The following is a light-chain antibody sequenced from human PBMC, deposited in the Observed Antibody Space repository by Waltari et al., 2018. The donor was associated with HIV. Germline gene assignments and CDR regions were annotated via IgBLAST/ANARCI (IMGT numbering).Light chain of an antibody. V-gene: IGLV4-69*01. J-gene: IGLJ2*01. Sequence: QLVLTQSPSASASLGASVKLTCTLSSAHSTYAIAWHQQQPDQGPHYVMNLNSDGSHRKGDGIPDRCAGSASGAERYLTISNVQSEDEGIYYCQTWGAGTVVFGGGTKLSVL. CDR2: LNSDGSH. CDR1: SAHSTYA. CDR3: QTWGAGTVV.